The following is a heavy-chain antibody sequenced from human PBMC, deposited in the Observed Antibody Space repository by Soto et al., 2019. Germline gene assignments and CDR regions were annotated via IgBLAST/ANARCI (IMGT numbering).Heavy chain of an antibody. Sequence: EVQLLESGGGLVQPGGSLRLSCAASGFTFSSYAMSWVRQAPGKGLEWVAGINIGGGTVYADSVKGRFAISRDNSKNTLSLQMNSLRAEDTAIYDCAKEALGYFDLWGRGTLVTVSS. CDR2: INIGGGT. CDR1: GFTFSSYA. J-gene: IGHJ2*01. V-gene: IGHV3-23*01. CDR3: AKEALGYFDL.